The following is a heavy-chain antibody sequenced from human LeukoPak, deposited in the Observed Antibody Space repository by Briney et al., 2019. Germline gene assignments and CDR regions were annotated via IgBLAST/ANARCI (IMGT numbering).Heavy chain of an antibody. J-gene: IGHJ3*02. CDR2: INHSGST. V-gene: IGHV4-39*07. D-gene: IGHD2-2*01. Sequence: NPSETLSLTCTVSGGSISSSSYYWGWIRQPPGKGLEWIGEINHSGSTNYNPSLKSRVTISVDTSKNQFSLKLSSVTAADTAVYYCARAVRPYHRSTGGAFDIWGQGTMVTVSS. CDR1: GGSISSSSYY. CDR3: ARAVRPYHRSTGGAFDI.